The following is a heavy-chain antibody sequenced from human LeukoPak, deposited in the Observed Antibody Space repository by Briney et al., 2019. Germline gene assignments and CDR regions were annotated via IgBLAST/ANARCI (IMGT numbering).Heavy chain of an antibody. CDR2: IYHSGST. CDR3: ARQNVYCSNTSCYTNNHAVDI. CDR1: GYSISRGYY. Sequence: SETLSLTCAVSGYSISRGYYLGWIRPPPGNGLEWSGSIYHSGSTYYNPSLKRLVTISVDIPENPFSLNQRSVTAADTAVYYCARQNVYCSNTSCYTNNHAVDIWGQGTMVTVSS. D-gene: IGHD2-2*02. V-gene: IGHV4-38-2*01. J-gene: IGHJ3*02.